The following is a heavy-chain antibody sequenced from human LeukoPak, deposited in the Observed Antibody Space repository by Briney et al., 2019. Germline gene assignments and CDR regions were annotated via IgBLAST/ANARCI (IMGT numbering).Heavy chain of an antibody. Sequence: GASVKVSCKASGGTFSSYAISWVRQAPGQGLEWMGGIIPIFGTANYAQKFQGRVTVTADESTSTAYMELSSLRSEDTAVYYCARDGVATTFDYWGQGTLVTVSS. J-gene: IGHJ4*02. CDR1: GGTFSSYA. D-gene: IGHD5-12*01. CDR2: IIPIFGTA. V-gene: IGHV1-69*01. CDR3: ARDGVATTFDY.